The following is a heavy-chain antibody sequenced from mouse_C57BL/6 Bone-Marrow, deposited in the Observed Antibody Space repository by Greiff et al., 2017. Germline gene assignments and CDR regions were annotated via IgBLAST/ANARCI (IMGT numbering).Heavy chain of an antibody. CDR1: GYTFTSYG. Sequence: VQLQQSGAELARPGASVKLSCKASGYTFTSYGISWVKQRTGQGLEWIGEIYPRSGNTYYNEKFKGKATLTADKSSSTAYMELRSLTSEASAVYFCARDGYYFLDYSMDYWGQGTSVTVSS. V-gene: IGHV1-81*01. CDR2: IYPRSGNT. J-gene: IGHJ4*01. CDR3: ARDGYYFLDYSMDY. D-gene: IGHD2-3*01.